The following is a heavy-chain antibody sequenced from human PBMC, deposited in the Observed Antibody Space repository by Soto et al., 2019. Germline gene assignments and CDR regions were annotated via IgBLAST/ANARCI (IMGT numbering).Heavy chain of an antibody. J-gene: IGHJ4*02. Sequence: ASVKVSCKASGYTFTSYGSSWVRQAPGQGLEWMGWISAYNGNTNYAQKLQGRVTMTTDTSTSTAYMELRSLRSDDTAVYYCARGDFYDILTGYYRAFDYWGQGTLVTVSS. D-gene: IGHD3-9*01. CDR3: ARGDFYDILTGYYRAFDY. CDR1: GYTFTSYG. CDR2: ISAYNGNT. V-gene: IGHV1-18*01.